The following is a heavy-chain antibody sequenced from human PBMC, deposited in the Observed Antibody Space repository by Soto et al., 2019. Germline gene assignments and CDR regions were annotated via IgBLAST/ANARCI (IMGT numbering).Heavy chain of an antibody. Sequence: QVQLVQSGAEVKKPGSSVKVSCKASGGTFSSYAISWVRQAPGQGLEWMGGIIPIFGTANYAQKFQGRVTITADESTGTAYMELSSLRSEDTAVYYCARGLGQLWLRGGYYFDYWGQGTLVTVSS. CDR1: GGTFSSYA. D-gene: IGHD5-18*01. CDR2: IIPIFGTA. V-gene: IGHV1-69*01. J-gene: IGHJ4*02. CDR3: ARGLGQLWLRGGYYFDY.